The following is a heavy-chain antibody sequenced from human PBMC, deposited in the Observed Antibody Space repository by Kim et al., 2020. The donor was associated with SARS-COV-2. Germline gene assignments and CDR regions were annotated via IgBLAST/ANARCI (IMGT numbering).Heavy chain of an antibody. V-gene: IGHV3-15*01. J-gene: IGHJ4*02. D-gene: IGHD3-10*01. CDR3: TTASLLRFGELCY. Sequence: YTAPVKGRCTTSRDDSKNTLYLQMNSLKTEDTAVYYCTTASLLRFGELCYWGQGTLVTVSS.